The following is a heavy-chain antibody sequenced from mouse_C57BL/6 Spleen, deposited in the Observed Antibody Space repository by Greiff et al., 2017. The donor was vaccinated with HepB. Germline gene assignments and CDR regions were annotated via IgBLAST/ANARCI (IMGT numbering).Heavy chain of an antibody. D-gene: IGHD1-1*01. CDR1: GYTFTSYW. Sequence: QVQLQQPGAELVMPGASVKLSCKASGYTFTSYWMHWVKQRPGQGLEWIGEIDPSDSYTNYNQKFKGKSTLTVDKSSSTAYMQLSSLTSEDSAVYYCARGGYYGSSYGWYFDVWGTGTTVTVSS. J-gene: IGHJ1*03. CDR3: ARGGYYGSSYGWYFDV. V-gene: IGHV1-69*01. CDR2: IDPSDSYT.